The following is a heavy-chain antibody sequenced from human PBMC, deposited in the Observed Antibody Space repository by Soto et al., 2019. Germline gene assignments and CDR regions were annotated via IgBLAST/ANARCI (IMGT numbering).Heavy chain of an antibody. Sequence: GGSLRLSCAASGFTFSSYAMSWVRQAPGKGLEWVSAISGSGGSTYYADSVKGRFTISRDNSKNTLYLQMNSLRAEDTAVYYCAKAEGFWSGYYPFDYWGQGTLVTVSS. CDR1: GFTFSSYA. CDR3: AKAEGFWSGYYPFDY. D-gene: IGHD3-3*01. J-gene: IGHJ4*02. CDR2: ISGSGGST. V-gene: IGHV3-23*01.